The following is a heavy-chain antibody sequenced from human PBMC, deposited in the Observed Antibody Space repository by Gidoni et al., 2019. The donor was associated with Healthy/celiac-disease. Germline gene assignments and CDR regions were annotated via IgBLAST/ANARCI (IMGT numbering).Heavy chain of an antibody. CDR2: IYYSGRT. D-gene: IGHD6-13*01. Sequence: QVQLQESGPGLVKPSETLSLTCTVSGGSISSYYWSWIRQPPGKGLEWIGYIYYSGRTNYNPSLKSRVTISVDTSKNQFSLKLSSVTAADTAVYYCARRLPGYSSSWILGGPPEAFDIWGQGTMVTVSS. V-gene: IGHV4-59*01. CDR1: GGSISSYY. CDR3: ARRLPGYSSSWILGGPPEAFDI. J-gene: IGHJ3*02.